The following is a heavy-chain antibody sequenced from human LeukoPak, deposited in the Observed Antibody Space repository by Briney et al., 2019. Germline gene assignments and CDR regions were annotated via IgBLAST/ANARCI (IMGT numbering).Heavy chain of an antibody. Sequence: MTSETLSLTCAVYGGSFSGYYWSWIRQPPGKGLEWIGEINHSGSTNYNPSLKSRVTISVDTSKNQLSLKLSSVTAADTAVYYCARGRGAVAASHFDYWGQGTLVTVSS. CDR1: GGSFSGYY. CDR2: INHSGST. CDR3: ARGRGAVAASHFDY. V-gene: IGHV4-34*01. D-gene: IGHD2-15*01. J-gene: IGHJ4*02.